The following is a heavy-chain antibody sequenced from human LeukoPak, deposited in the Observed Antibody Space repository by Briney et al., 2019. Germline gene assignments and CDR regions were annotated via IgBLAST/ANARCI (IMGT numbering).Heavy chain of an antibody. J-gene: IGHJ6*02. CDR2: INHSGST. D-gene: IGHD2-2*01. CDR3: ARPSRYCSSTSCRGPYYYGMDV. Sequence: SETLSLTCAVYGGSFSGYYWSWIRQPPGKGLEWIGEINHSGSTNYNPSLRSRVTISVDTSKNQFSLKLSSVTAADTAVYYCARPSRYCSSTSCRGPYYYGMDVWGQGTTVTVSS. V-gene: IGHV4-34*01. CDR1: GGSFSGYY.